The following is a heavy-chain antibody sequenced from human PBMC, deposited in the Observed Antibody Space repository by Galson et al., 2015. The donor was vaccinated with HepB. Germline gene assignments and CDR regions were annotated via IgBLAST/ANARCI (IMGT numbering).Heavy chain of an antibody. V-gene: IGHV3-49*03. Sequence: SLRLSCATSGFTFGDYAMNWFRQAPGKGLEWVGFIRSKAYGGTTEYAASVKGRFTISRDDSKSIAYLQMNSLKTEDTAVYYCTRGITFGGVIAARYWGQGTLVTVSS. D-gene: IGHD3-16*02. CDR1: GFTFGDYA. CDR2: IRSKAYGGTT. CDR3: TRGITFGGVIAARY. J-gene: IGHJ4*02.